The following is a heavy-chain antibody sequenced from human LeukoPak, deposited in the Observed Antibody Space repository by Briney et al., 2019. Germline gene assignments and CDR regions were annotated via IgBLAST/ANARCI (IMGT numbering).Heavy chain of an antibody. CDR3: AKGNIAAAGIHY. CDR2: INGDGSST. CDR1: GFTFSSYW. Sequence: GGSLRLSCAASGFTFSSYWMHWVRQAPGKGLVWVSRINGDGSSTTYVDSVMGRFTISRDNAKNTLYLQMNSVRAEDTAVYYCAKGNIAAAGIHYWGQGTLVIVSS. J-gene: IGHJ4*02. V-gene: IGHV3-74*01. D-gene: IGHD6-13*01.